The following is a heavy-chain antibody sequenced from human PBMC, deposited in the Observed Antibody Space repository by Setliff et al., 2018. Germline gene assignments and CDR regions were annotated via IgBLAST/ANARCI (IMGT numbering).Heavy chain of an antibody. CDR3: AKVYRDYGNSVDAFDV. J-gene: IGHJ3*01. CDR1: GFSFSNYA. Sequence: GESLKISCAGSGFSFSNYAMSWVRQAPGMGLDWVSSFRGGGGPTYYADSVKGRFTISRDISKNTVYLQMNSLRVEDTAVYFCAKVYRDYGNSVDAFDVWGQGTMVTVSS. D-gene: IGHD4-17*01. CDR2: FRGGGGPT. V-gene: IGHV3-23*01.